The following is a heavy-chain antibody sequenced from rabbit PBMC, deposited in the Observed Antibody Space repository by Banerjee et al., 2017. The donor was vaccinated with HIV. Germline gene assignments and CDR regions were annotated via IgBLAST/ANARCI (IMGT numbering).Heavy chain of an antibody. J-gene: IGHJ3*01. Sequence: QEQLVESGGGLVKPEGSLTLTCTASGFDFSSNAMCWVRQAPGKGLEWIGSIYFNYGYTEYASWVNGRFTISKSSSTTVTLQMTSLTAADTATYFCARVISDTYYLALWGQGTLVTVS. CDR1: GFDFSSNA. D-gene: IGHD1-1*01. V-gene: IGHV1S47*01. CDR2: IYFNYGYT. CDR3: ARVISDTYYLAL.